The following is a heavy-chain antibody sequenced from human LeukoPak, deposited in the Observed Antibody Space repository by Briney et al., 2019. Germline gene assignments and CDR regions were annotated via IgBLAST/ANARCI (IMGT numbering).Heavy chain of an antibody. CDR1: GFTVSSNY. D-gene: IGHD2/OR15-2a*01. J-gene: IGHJ4*02. CDR3: ARDFSFDY. V-gene: IGHV3-66*01. CDR2: NT. Sequence: GGSLRLSCAASGFTVSSNYMTWVRQAPGKGLEWVSVNTYYADSVKGRFTISRDKTKNTLYLQMNSLRAEDTAVYYCARDFSFDYWGQGTLVTVSS.